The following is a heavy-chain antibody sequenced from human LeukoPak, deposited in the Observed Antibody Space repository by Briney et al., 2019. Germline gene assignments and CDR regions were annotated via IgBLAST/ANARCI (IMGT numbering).Heavy chain of an antibody. V-gene: IGHV4-39*01. CDR3: AKHDSMTTIRGDFDS. D-gene: IGHD4-11*01. CDR1: GGSITSYNYY. Sequence: PSETLSLTCTVSGGSITSYNYYWGWIRQPPGKGLEWIGSIYYSGRTYYNPSLKSRVTISVDTSKNQFSLKLNSVTAADTALYYCAKHDSMTTIRGDFDSWGQGTLVTVSS. CDR2: IYYSGRT. J-gene: IGHJ4*02.